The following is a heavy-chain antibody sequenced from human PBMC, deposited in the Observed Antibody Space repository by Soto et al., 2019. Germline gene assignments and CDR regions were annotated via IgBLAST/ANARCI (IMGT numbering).Heavy chain of an antibody. Sequence: HPGGSLRLSCAASGFTFSSYAMSWVRQAPGKGLEWVSAISGSGGSTYYADSVKGRFTISRDNSKNTLYLQMNSLRAEDTAVYYCAKAIGEWYSNYYYYGMDVWGQGTTVTVSS. CDR1: GFTFSSYA. J-gene: IGHJ6*02. CDR3: AKAIGEWYSNYYYYGMDV. V-gene: IGHV3-23*01. D-gene: IGHD3-10*01. CDR2: ISGSGGST.